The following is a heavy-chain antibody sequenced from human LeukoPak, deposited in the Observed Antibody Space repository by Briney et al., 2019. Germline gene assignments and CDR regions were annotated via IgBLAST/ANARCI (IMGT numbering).Heavy chain of an antibody. J-gene: IGHJ6*03. CDR1: GYTFTGYY. CDR2: INPNSGGT. V-gene: IGHV1-2*02. CDR3: ARGGRYSGYPPKYYYYYYMDV. Sequence: ASVTVSCKTSGYTFTGYYMHWVRQAPGQGLEWMGWINPNSGGTNYAQKFQGRVTMTRDTSISTAYMELSRLRSDDTAVYYCARGGRYSGYPPKYYYYYYMDVWGKGTTVTVSS. D-gene: IGHD5-12*01.